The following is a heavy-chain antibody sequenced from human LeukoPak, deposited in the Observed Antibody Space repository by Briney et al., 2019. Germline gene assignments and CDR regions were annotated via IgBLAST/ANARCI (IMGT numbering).Heavy chain of an antibody. D-gene: IGHD2-15*01. Sequence: GGSLRLSCAASGFTFSSYAMHWVRQAPGKGLEWVAVISYDGSNKYYADSVKGRFTISRDNSKNTLYLQMNSLRAEDTAVYYCARGQVVAANDYWGQGTLVTVSS. CDR1: GFTFSSYA. J-gene: IGHJ4*02. CDR2: ISYDGSNK. CDR3: ARGQVVAANDY. V-gene: IGHV3-30-3*01.